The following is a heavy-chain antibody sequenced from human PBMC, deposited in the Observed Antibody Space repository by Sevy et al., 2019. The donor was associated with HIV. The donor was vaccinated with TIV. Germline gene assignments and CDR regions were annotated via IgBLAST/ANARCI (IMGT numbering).Heavy chain of an antibody. CDR2: INPNSGGT. J-gene: IGHJ4*02. CDR3: AREVGSGDNFDY. D-gene: IGHD2-15*01. CDR1: GYTFTGYY. Sequence: ASVKVSCKASGYTFTGYYMHWVRQAPGQGLEWMGRINPNSGGTNYAKKFQGRVTMTRDTSISTAYMELSRLRSDDTAVYYCAREVGSGDNFDYWGQGTLVTVSS. V-gene: IGHV1-2*06.